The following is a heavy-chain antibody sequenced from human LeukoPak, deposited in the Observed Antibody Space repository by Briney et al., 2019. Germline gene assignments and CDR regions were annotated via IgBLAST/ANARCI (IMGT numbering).Heavy chain of an antibody. CDR1: GFTFSSYA. CDR2: ISGSGGST. CDR3: TTDRDYGDYALDY. J-gene: IGHJ4*02. Sequence: GGSLRLSCAASGFTFSSYAMSWVRQAPGKGLEWVSAISGSGGSTYYADSVKGRFTISRDNSKNTLYLQMNSLKTEDTAVYYCTTDRDYGDYALDYWGQGTLVTVSS. V-gene: IGHV3-23*01. D-gene: IGHD4-17*01.